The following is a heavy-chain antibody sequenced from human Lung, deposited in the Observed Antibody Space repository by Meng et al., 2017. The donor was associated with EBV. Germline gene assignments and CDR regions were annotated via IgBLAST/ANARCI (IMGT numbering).Heavy chain of an antibody. CDR2: SNEDMGIT. CDR3: SRVLVGEDDV. V-gene: IGHV3-74*01. D-gene: IGHD4-17*01. CDR1: RFRFSRYW. Sequence: GQLVATVGGLVSPVGALRLSCAASRFRFSRYWMHRVRHVPGKELIWVSRSNEDMGITNYADSVKAGFTISRDNTKNTLYLQMKSLIVEDTAVYFCSRVLVGEDDVCGQRTLVTVSS. J-gene: IGHJ4*02.